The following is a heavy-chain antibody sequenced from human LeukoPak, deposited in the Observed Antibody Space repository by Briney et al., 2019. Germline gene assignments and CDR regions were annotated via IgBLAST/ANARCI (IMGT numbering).Heavy chain of an antibody. CDR1: GFTFSSYS. J-gene: IGHJ4*02. CDR3: ARDSTEGSGYYY. Sequence: GGSLRLSCAASGFTFSSYSMNWVRQAPGKGLEWVSSIGSSSSYIYYADSVKGRFTFSRDNAKNSLYLQMNSLRAEDTAVYYCARDSTEGSGYYYWGQGTLVTVSS. D-gene: IGHD3-22*01. V-gene: IGHV3-21*01. CDR2: IGSSSSYI.